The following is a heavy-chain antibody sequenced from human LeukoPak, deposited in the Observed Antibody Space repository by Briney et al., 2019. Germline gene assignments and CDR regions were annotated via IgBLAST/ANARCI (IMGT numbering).Heavy chain of an antibody. D-gene: IGHD1-1*01. Sequence: SVKVSCKASGGTFSSYAISWERQAPGQGLEWMGGIIPIFGTANYAQKFQGRVTITADESTSTAYMELSSLRSEDTAVYYCARVRVPMGRPRLWYFDYWGQGTLVTVSS. CDR3: ARVRVPMGRPRLWYFDY. CDR2: IIPIFGTA. J-gene: IGHJ4*02. CDR1: GGTFSSYA. V-gene: IGHV1-69*13.